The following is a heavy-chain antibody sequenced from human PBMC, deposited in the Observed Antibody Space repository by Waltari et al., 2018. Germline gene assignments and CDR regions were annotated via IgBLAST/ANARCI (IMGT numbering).Heavy chain of an antibody. J-gene: IGHJ4*02. V-gene: IGHV3-74*01. CDR1: GFTFSAYR. CDR2: INADGGAT. D-gene: IGHD3-3*01. Sequence: EVQLVESGGGLVQPGGSLRLSCAASGFTFSAYRMHWVRQAPGKGLVWGSLINADGGATLYADSVKGRFTMSRDNAKDTLYLQMNSLRGEDTAVYYCAIQISGVVFWGQGTLVTVSS. CDR3: AIQISGVVF.